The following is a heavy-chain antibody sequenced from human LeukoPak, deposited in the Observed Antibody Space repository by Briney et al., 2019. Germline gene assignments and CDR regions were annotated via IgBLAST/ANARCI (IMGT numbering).Heavy chain of an antibody. Sequence: GGSLRLSCAASGFTFSGSAMHWVRQASGKGLEWVGRIRSKANSYATAYAASVKGRFTISRDDPKNTAYLQMNSLKTEDTAVYYCTRLQTEYCSSTSCLTDFDYWGQGTLVTVSS. V-gene: IGHV3-73*01. CDR1: GFTFSGSA. D-gene: IGHD2-2*01. CDR2: IRSKANSYAT. J-gene: IGHJ4*02. CDR3: TRLQTEYCSSTSCLTDFDY.